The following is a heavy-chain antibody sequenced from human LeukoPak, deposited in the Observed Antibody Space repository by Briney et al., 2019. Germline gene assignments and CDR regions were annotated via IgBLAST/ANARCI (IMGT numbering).Heavy chain of an antibody. D-gene: IGHD5-18*01. CDR3: AKDSGDDTAMVVNWFDP. Sequence: PGGSLRLSCAASGFTFSSYTMNWVRQAPGTGLEWVSTISGSGGSTYYADSVKGRFTISRDNSKNTLFLQMNSLRAEDTAVYFCAKDSGDDTAMVVNWFDPWGQGTLVTVSS. CDR2: ISGSGGST. V-gene: IGHV3-23*01. J-gene: IGHJ5*02. CDR1: GFTFSSYT.